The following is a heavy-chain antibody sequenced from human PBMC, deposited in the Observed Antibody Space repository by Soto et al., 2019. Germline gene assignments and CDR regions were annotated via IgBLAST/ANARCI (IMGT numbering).Heavy chain of an antibody. V-gene: IGHV1-69*02. Sequence: QVQLVQSGAEVKKPGSSVKVSCKASGGTFSSYTISWVRQAPGQGLEWMGRIIPILGIANYAQKFQGRVTITADKPMSTANRGLSSLRSEDTAVYYRAPMGGGEIVVVPAAMPNDAFDIWGQGTMVTVSS. D-gene: IGHD2-2*01. J-gene: IGHJ3*02. CDR3: APMGGGEIVVVPAAMPNDAFDI. CDR1: GGTFSSYT. CDR2: IIPILGIA.